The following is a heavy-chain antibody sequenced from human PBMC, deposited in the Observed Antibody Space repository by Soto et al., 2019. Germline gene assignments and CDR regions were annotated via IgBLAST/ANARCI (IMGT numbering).Heavy chain of an antibody. CDR2: FNSGNVNT. J-gene: IGHJ6*02. V-gene: IGHV1-3*01. D-gene: IGHD1-1*01. CDR1: GYTFTSYA. Sequence: APVQVSCKAAGYTFTSYAMHWVRQAPGQRLGRMGWFNSGNVNTKYSQKFQRRVTITGYTSASTAYIGLRSLTAEDTAAYCCARAGGTTSLDMDLWGRRXTVTVSS. CDR3: ARAGGTTSLDMDL.